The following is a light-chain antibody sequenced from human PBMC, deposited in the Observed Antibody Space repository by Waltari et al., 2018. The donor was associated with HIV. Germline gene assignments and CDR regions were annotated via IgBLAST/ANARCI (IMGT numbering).Light chain of an antibody. CDR3: CSYGGTYNV. Sequence: QSALTQPRSVSGSPGQSVTISCTGTSRDVGGYNPVSWYQQHPGKAPNLLIYEVSKWPSGVPDRFSGSKSGNTASLTISGLRADDEADYYCCSYGGTYNVFGTGTKVTIL. J-gene: IGLJ1*01. CDR1: SRDVGGYNP. CDR2: EVS. V-gene: IGLV2-11*01.